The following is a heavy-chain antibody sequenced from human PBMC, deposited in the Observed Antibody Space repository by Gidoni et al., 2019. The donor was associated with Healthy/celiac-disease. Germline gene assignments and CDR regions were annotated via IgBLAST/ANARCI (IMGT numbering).Heavy chain of an antibody. J-gene: IGHJ4*02. CDR3: ANHYYDSSGYPDY. Sequence: EVQLVESGGGLVKPGGSLRLSCAASGCTFSSYSMNWVRQAPGKGLEWVSSISSSSSYIYYADSVKGRFTISRDNAKNSLYLQMNSLRAEDTAVYYCANHYYDSSGYPDYWGQGTLVTVSS. CDR2: ISSSSSYI. D-gene: IGHD3-22*01. CDR1: GCTFSSYS. V-gene: IGHV3-21*01.